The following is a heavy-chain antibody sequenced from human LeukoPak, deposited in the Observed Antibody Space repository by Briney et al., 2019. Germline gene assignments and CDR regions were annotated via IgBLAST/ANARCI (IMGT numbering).Heavy chain of an antibody. J-gene: IGHJ4*02. CDR2: ISSSSSTI. D-gene: IGHD3-22*01. CDR1: GFTFSSYS. CDR3: ARGGSSGYYSGKAVMDKGPRMNPKRIEELDY. V-gene: IGHV3-48*02. Sequence: GGSLRLSCAASGFTFSSYSMNWVRQAPGKGLEWVSYISSSSSTIYYADSVKGRFTISRDNAKNSLYLQMNSLRDEDTAVYYCARGGSSGYYSGKAVMDKGPRMNPKRIEELDYWGQGTLVTVSS.